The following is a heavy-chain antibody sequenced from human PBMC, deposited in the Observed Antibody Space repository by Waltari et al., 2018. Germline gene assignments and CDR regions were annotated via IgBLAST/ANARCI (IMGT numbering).Heavy chain of an antibody. CDR3: ARGKRIQLWSRFLYYFDY. Sequence: QVQLQESGPGLVKPSETLSLTCAVSGYSISSGYYWGWIRPPPGKGLEWIGSIYHSGSTYYNPSLKSRVTISVDTSKNQFSLKLSSVTAADTTVYYCARGKRIQLWSRFLYYFDYWGQGTLVTVSS. CDR2: IYHSGST. J-gene: IGHJ4*02. V-gene: IGHV4-38-2*01. D-gene: IGHD5-18*01. CDR1: GYSISSGYY.